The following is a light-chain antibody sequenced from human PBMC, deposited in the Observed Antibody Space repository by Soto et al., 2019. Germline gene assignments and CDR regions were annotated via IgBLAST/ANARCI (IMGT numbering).Light chain of an antibody. CDR1: QSVSSN. V-gene: IGKV3-15*01. J-gene: IGKJ4*01. CDR2: GAS. CDR3: PQYYDWPRGLT. Sequence: EIVMTQSPATLSVSPGERATLSCRASQSVSSNLAWYQQKPGQAPRLLIYGASTRATGIPATFSGSGSGTEFTLTISSLQYEDFAVYYCPQYYDWPRGLTFGGGTKVEIK.